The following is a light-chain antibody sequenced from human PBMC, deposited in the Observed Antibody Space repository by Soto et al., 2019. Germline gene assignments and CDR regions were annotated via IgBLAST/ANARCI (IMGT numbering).Light chain of an antibody. J-gene: IGLJ1*01. CDR2: DVS. V-gene: IGLV2-14*03. CDR3: SSYTTSNTRQIV. CDR1: SSDVGGYNF. Sequence: QSVLTQPASVSGSPGQSVTISCAGTSSDVGGYNFVSWYQQHPGKAPQLIIFDVSNRPSGVSNRFSGSKSGNTASLTISGLQPEDEADYYCSSYTTSNTRQIVFGTGTKVTVL.